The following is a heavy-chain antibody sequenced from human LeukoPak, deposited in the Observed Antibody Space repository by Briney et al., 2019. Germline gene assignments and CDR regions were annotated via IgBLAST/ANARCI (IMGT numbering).Heavy chain of an antibody. CDR2: INPNSGGT. CDR1: GYTFTSYG. CDR3: ARSESPFGVVIIRAFDI. J-gene: IGHJ3*02. V-gene: IGHV1-2*02. D-gene: IGHD3-3*01. Sequence: ASVKVSCKASGYTFTSYGISWVRQAPGQGLEWMGWINPNSGGTNYAQKFQGRVTMTRDTSISTAYMELSRLRSDDTAVYYCARSESPFGVVIIRAFDIWGQGTMVTVSS.